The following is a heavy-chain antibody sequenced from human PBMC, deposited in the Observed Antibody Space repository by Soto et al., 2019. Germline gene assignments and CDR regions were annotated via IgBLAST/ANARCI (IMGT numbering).Heavy chain of an antibody. CDR3: ARGMGPTCGGDCYSRLADY. Sequence: GGSLRLSCAASGFTFSNYAMSWVRQSPGKGLEWVSIISGGGGSTLYADSVKGRFTISRENSKNTVFLQMNSLRAEDTAIYYCARGMGPTCGGDCYSRLADYWGQGTLVTVSS. CDR2: ISGGGGST. J-gene: IGHJ4*02. D-gene: IGHD2-21*01. V-gene: IGHV3-23*01. CDR1: GFTFSNYA.